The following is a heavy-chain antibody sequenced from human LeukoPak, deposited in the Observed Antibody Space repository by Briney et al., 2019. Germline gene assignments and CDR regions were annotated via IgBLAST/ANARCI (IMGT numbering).Heavy chain of an antibody. D-gene: IGHD5-24*01. CDR3: ARIGSNYNFDY. Sequence: GASVKVSCKASGYTFTSYGISWVRQAPGQGLEWMGWISAYNGNTNYAQKFQGRVTLTRDTSISTAYIEMSGLTSDDAAVYFCARIGSNYNFDYWGQGTLVTVSS. CDR2: ISAYNGNT. CDR1: GYTFTSYG. V-gene: IGHV1-18*01. J-gene: IGHJ4*02.